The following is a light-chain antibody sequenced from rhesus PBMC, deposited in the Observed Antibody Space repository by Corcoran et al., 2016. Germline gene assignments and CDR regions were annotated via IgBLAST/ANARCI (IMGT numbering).Light chain of an antibody. CDR3: MQGTHLPLT. J-gene: IGKJ4*01. V-gene: IGKV2S8*01. CDR2: QGS. CDR1: QRLVYSDGKTY. Sequence: DVVMTQSPLSLPITPGQPASISCRSSQRLVYSDGKTYLNWLQQKPGQPPRRLIYQGSNTDCGVPDRFRGSGAGTDFTLKISRGEAEDVGFYYGMQGTHLPLTFGGGTKVELK.